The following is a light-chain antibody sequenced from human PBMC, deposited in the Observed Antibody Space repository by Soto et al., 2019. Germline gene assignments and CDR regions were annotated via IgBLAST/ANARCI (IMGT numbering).Light chain of an antibody. V-gene: IGKV1-39*01. CDR3: QQSYSTLT. CDR1: QSISSY. J-gene: IGKJ3*01. Sequence: DIPMTQSPSSLSASVGDRVTITYRASQSISSYLNWYQQKPGKAPKLLIYAASSLQSGVPSRFSGSGSGTDFTLTISSLQPEDFATYYCQQSYSTLTFGPGTKVDIK. CDR2: AAS.